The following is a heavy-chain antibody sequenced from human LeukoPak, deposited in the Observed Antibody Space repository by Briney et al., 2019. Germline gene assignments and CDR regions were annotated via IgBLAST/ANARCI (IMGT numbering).Heavy chain of an antibody. CDR1: GFTFSRYA. Sequence: GGSLRLSCAASGFTFSRYAMSWVRQAPGKGLEWVSVIYSCGTTYYADSVRGRFTISRDNSKNTLYLHMNGLRAEDTALYYCARVIPQGPYYYHGMDVWGQGTTVTVSS. CDR2: IYSCGTT. V-gene: IGHV3-53*05. D-gene: IGHD3-16*01. J-gene: IGHJ6*02. CDR3: ARVIPQGPYYYHGMDV.